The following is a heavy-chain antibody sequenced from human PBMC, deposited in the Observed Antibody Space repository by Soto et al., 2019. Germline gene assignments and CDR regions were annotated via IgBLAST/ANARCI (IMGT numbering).Heavy chain of an antibody. Sequence: GGSLRLSCAASGLTFSSYSMNWVRQAPGKGLEWVSSSSSSSTYIYYADSVKGRFTISRDNAKNSLYLQMNSLRAEDTAVYFCARVYYSNLPYYFYYMDVWGQGTTVTAP. CDR2: SSSSSTYI. J-gene: IGHJ6*02. D-gene: IGHD4-4*01. CDR3: ARVYYSNLPYYFYYMDV. V-gene: IGHV3-21*01. CDR1: GLTFSSYS.